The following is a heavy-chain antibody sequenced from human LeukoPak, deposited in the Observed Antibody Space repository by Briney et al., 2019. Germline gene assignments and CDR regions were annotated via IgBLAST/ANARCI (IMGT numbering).Heavy chain of an antibody. Sequence: GGSLRLSCAASGFTFSNYAMGWVRQAPGKGLEWVSSISASGGSTYYADSVKGRFTISRDNSQNTLYLQVNSLRAEDTAVYYCARRGNYYGSGSNNWFDPWGQGTLVTVSS. CDR3: ARRGNYYGSGSNNWFDP. J-gene: IGHJ5*02. D-gene: IGHD3-10*01. CDR1: GFTFSNYA. CDR2: ISASGGST. V-gene: IGHV3-23*01.